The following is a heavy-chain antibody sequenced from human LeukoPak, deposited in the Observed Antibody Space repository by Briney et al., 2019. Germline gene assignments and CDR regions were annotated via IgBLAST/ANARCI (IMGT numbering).Heavy chain of an antibody. CDR1: GFTVTSNS. V-gene: IGHV3-30*04. J-gene: IGHJ4*02. CDR3: AREKQSGATPFDY. Sequence: GGSLRLSCTVSGFTVTSNSMSWVRQAPGKGLERVAGVAVDEKTIFSADSLMGRFTVSTDNSKNTVYLQMNSLRDEDTAVYYCAREKQSGATPFDYWGQGSLVTVSS. D-gene: IGHD1-26*01. CDR2: VAVDEKTI.